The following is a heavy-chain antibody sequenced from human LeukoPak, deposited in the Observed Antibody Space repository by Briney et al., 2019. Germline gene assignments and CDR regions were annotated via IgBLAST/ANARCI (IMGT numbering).Heavy chain of an antibody. D-gene: IGHD3-10*01. V-gene: IGHV4-59*12. Sequence: PSLTLSLTCTVSGGSISSYYWSWIRQPPGKGLEWIGDNHYSGSPNYNPSLNSRVTLLVDPPKHQVSPKLSSVTAAGTSLFFLSRGRNTMVRGAIGAETRYYYNCYMDVWGKGTTVTVSS. J-gene: IGHJ6*03. CDR3: SRGRNTMVRGAIGAETRYYYNCYMDV. CDR2: NHYSGSP. CDR1: GGSISSYY.